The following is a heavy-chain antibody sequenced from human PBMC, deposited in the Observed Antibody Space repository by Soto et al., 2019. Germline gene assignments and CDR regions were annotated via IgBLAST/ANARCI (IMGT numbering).Heavy chain of an antibody. CDR1: GYTFTSYA. CDR2: INAGNGNT. CDR3: ARGVVVPAAIGSYYYYYYMDV. Sequence: ASVKVSYKASGYTFTSYAMHWVRQAPGQRLEWMGWINAGNGNTKYSQKFQGRVTITRDTSASTAYMELSSLRSEDTAVYYCARGVVVPAAIGSYYYYYYMDVWGKGTTVTVSS. D-gene: IGHD2-2*02. V-gene: IGHV1-3*01. J-gene: IGHJ6*03.